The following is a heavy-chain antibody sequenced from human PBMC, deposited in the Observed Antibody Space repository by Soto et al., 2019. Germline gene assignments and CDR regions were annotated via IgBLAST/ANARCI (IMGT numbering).Heavy chain of an antibody. J-gene: IGHJ4*02. D-gene: IGHD6-13*01. CDR3: ARWSWYPVLRAFDY. Sequence: GGSLRLSCAASGFTFSSYWMTWVRQAQEKGLEWVANIKQDGSEKYYVDSVKGRFTISRDNAKNSLYLQMNSLRAEDTAVYYCARWSWYPVLRAFDYWGQGTLVTVSS. CDR2: IKQDGSEK. CDR1: GFTFSSYW. V-gene: IGHV3-7*05.